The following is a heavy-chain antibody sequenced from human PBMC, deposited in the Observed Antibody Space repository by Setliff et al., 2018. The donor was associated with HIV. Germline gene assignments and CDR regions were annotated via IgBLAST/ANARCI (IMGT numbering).Heavy chain of an antibody. Sequence: SETLSLTCTVSGGSISSYCWNWIRQSPGRGLEWIGDIYYSGMTNYNPSLQSRVTISLDTSKNQFSLNLSSVTAADTAVYYCARGGLGVVGAIDYWSQGTLVTVSS. CDR3: ARGGLGVVGAIDY. V-gene: IGHV4-59*12. D-gene: IGHD2-15*01. J-gene: IGHJ4*02. CDR1: GGSISSYC. CDR2: IYYSGMT.